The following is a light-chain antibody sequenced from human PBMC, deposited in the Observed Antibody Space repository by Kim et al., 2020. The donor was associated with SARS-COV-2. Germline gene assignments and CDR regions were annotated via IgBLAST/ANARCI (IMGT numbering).Light chain of an antibody. CDR1: QGISSW. Sequence: DIQMTQSPSTLSASVGDRVTITCRASQGISSWLAWYQQKPGKAPKLLIYKASSLEGGVPSRFSGSGSGTEFTLTISSLQPDDFAAYYCQQSNSYSLTFGGGTKVDIK. J-gene: IGKJ4*01. CDR3: QQSNSYSLT. CDR2: KAS. V-gene: IGKV1-5*03.